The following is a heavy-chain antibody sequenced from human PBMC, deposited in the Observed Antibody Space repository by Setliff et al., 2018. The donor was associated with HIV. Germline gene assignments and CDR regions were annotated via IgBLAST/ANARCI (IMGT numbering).Heavy chain of an antibody. J-gene: IGHJ4*02. CDR3: ARAPTGELDF. CDR1: GGSISSGAYY. CDR2: IYYSGST. Sequence: SETLSLTCTVSGGSISSGAYYWTWIRQHPGKGLEWIGYIYYSGSTYYNPSLKSRVNISVDTSKNQFSLKLSSVTAADTAVYYCARAPTGELDFWGQGTLVTVSS. V-gene: IGHV4-31*03. D-gene: IGHD7-27*01.